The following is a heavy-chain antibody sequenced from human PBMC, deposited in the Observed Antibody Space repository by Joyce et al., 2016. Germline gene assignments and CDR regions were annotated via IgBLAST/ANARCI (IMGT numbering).Heavy chain of an antibody. CDR3: ARDGGFTYGSSFDY. D-gene: IGHD3-10*01. CDR1: GFAFSDYN. CDR2: ISSGASYV. V-gene: IGHV3-21*01. Sequence: EVQLVESGGGLATPGGSLRLSCTVSGFAFSDYNMNWVRQAPGKGLEGISSISSGASYVHQADSVRGRFTIARDNAKNSLYLQLDSLRAEDTAVYYCARDGGFTYGSSFDYWGPGTLVIVS. J-gene: IGHJ4*02.